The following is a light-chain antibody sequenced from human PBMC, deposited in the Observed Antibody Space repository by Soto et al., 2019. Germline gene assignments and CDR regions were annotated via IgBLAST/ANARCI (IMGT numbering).Light chain of an antibody. Sequence: EIVMTQSPATLSVSPGERATLSCSSSQSLTNKLAWYQQKPGQAPRLLISGAYTRAAGVPARFSGSGSGTEFSLTISSLQSEDFAVYYCQQYSDWPLYTFGQGTRLEI. CDR1: QSLTNK. J-gene: IGKJ5*01. CDR2: GAY. V-gene: IGKV3-15*01. CDR3: QQYSDWPLYT.